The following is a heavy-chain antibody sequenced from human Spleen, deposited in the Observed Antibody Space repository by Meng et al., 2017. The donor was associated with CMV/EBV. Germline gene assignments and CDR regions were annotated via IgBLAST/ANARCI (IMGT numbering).Heavy chain of an antibody. Sequence: SETLSLTCTVSGVSISSNSYYWGWIRQPPGKGLEWIGSIYHSGSSYYNPSLKSRVTISLDTSKNHFSLKLSSVTAADTAVYYCAKGESYDILTGYYPLIGAFDIWGQGTMVTVSS. D-gene: IGHD3-9*01. CDR3: AKGESYDILTGYYPLIGAFDI. V-gene: IGHV4-39*07. CDR2: IYHSGSS. CDR1: GVSISSNSYY. J-gene: IGHJ3*02.